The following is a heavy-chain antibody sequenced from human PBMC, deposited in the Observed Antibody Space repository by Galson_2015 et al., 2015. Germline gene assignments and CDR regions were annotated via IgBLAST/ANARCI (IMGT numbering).Heavy chain of an antibody. CDR3: AKESLRFLEWKYFQH. J-gene: IGHJ1*01. CDR2: ISYDGRNK. Sequence: SLRLSCAASGFTFSSYGMHWVRQAPGKGLEWVAVISYDGRNKYYADSVKGRFTISSDNSKNTLYLQMNSLRAEDTAVYYCAKESLRFLEWKYFQHWVQGTLVTVSS. CDR1: GFTFSSYG. D-gene: IGHD3-3*01. V-gene: IGHV3-30*18.